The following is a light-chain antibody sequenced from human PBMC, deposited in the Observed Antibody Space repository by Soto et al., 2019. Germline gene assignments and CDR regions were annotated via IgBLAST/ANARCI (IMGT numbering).Light chain of an antibody. CDR1: NRDDGSYNL. J-gene: IGLJ7*01. V-gene: IGLV2-14*01. CDR3: SSYTTTSTLV. Sequence: QSALTQPASVSGSHGQSITSACTGTNRDDGSYNLVSWYQQRPGEAPKLIISEVRNRPSGISYRFTGSKSGNTASLTISGLQSEDEADYYCSSYTTTSTLVFGGGTQLTVL. CDR2: EVR.